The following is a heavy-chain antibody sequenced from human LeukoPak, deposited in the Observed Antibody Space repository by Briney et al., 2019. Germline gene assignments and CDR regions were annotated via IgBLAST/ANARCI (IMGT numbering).Heavy chain of an antibody. CDR3: ARYYYGSGSYYNVAYFDY. CDR1: GGSISSYY. V-gene: IGHV4-59*01. J-gene: IGHJ4*02. Sequence: SETLSLTCTVSGGSISSYYWSWIRQPPGKGPEWIGYIYYSGSTNYNPSLKSRVTISVDTSKNQFSLKLSSVTAADTAVYYCARYYYGSGSYYNVAYFDYWGQGTLVTVSS. D-gene: IGHD3-10*01. CDR2: IYYSGST.